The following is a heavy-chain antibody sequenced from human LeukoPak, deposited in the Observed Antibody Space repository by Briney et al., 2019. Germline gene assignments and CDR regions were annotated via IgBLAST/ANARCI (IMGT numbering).Heavy chain of an antibody. Sequence: GGSLSLSCLASEFTFSSYCMHCLRQAPGKGLVWVSRINSDGSSTNYADSVKGRFTISRDNAKNTLYLQMNSLRVEDTAMYYYARAVYYSHYKGYWGRGTLVTVSS. CDR1: EFTFSSYC. CDR3: ARAVYYSHYKGY. D-gene: IGHD4-11*01. CDR2: INSDGSST. J-gene: IGHJ4*01. V-gene: IGHV3-74*01.